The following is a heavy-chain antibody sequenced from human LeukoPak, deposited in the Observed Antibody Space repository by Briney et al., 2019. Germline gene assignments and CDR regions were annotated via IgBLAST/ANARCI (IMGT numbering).Heavy chain of an antibody. J-gene: IGHJ4*02. V-gene: IGHV3-7*01. CDR3: ARVGDNSGYYYPYFDY. D-gene: IGHD3-22*01. CDR2: IKQDGSDK. Sequence: GGSLRLSCAASGFNLSDYYMGWIRQAPGKGLEWVANIKQDGSDKYYVDSVKGRFTISRDNVKNSLYLQMDSLRAEDTAVYYCARVGDNSGYYYPYFDYWGQGTLVTASS. CDR1: GFNLSDYY.